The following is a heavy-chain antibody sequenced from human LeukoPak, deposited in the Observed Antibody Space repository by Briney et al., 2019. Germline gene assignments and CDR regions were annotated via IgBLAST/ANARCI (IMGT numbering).Heavy chain of an antibody. D-gene: IGHD6-19*01. J-gene: IGHJ4*02. Sequence: EASVNVSCKASGGTFSSYAISWVRQAPGQGLEWMGGIIPIFGTANYAQKFQGRVTITADESTSTAYMELSSLRSEDTAVYYCARERGSGWSDFDYWGQGTLVTVSS. V-gene: IGHV1-69*13. CDR2: IIPIFGTA. CDR1: GGTFSSYA. CDR3: ARERGSGWSDFDY.